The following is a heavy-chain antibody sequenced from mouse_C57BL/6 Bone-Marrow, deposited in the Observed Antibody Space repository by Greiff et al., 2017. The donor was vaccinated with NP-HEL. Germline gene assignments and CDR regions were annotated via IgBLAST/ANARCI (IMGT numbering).Heavy chain of an antibody. V-gene: IGHV1-69*01. J-gene: IGHJ2*01. CDR2: IDPSDSYT. Sequence: QVQLQQPGAELVMPGASVKLSCKASGYTFTSYWMHWVKQRPGQGLEWIGEIDPSDSYTNYNQKFKGKSTLTVDKSSSTAYMQLSSLTSDDSAVYYCARSGDYYGSSYYFDYWGQGTTLTVSS. CDR1: GYTFTSYW. D-gene: IGHD1-1*01. CDR3: ARSGDYYGSSYYFDY.